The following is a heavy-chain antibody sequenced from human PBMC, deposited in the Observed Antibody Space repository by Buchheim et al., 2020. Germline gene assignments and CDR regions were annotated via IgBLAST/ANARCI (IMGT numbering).Heavy chain of an antibody. J-gene: IGHJ5*02. CDR3: ARVIAAAAGRYNWFDP. CDR1: GGSISSSSYY. Sequence: QLQLQESGPGLVKPSETLSLTCTVSGGSISSSSYYWGWIRQPPGKGLEWIGSIYYSGSTYYNPSLKSRVTITVDTFKNPFSLKLSAVTAADTAVYYCARVIAAAAGRYNWFDPWGQGTL. D-gene: IGHD6-13*01. CDR2: IYYSGST. V-gene: IGHV4-39*07.